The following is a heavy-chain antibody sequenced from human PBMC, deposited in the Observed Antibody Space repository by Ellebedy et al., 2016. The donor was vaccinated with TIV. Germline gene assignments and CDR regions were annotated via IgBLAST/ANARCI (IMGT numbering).Heavy chain of an antibody. J-gene: IGHJ4*02. CDR3: ARGRGQPYGFSFGLDY. CDR1: GFTFSSCG. Sequence: GGSLRLSXAASGFTFSSCGMHWVRQAPGKGLEWVASISSGGRYTFSADSVKGRFTISRDNSKNTLYLQLNSLRTEDTAIYYCARGRGQPYGFSFGLDYWGQGILVTVSS. CDR2: ISSGGRYT. D-gene: IGHD5-18*01. V-gene: IGHV3-21*01.